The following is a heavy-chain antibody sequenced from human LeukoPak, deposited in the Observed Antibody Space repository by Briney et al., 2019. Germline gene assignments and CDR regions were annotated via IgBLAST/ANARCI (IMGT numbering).Heavy chain of an antibody. CDR2: INHSGST. V-gene: IGHV4-34*01. J-gene: IGHJ6*02. Sequence: SETLSLTCAVYGESFRGYYWSWLRQPPGKGLEWLGEINHSGSTNYNPSLKSRVTISVDTSKNQFSLKLSSVTAADTAVYYCARGRRVGATTVLLGGMDVWGQGTTVTVSS. CDR3: ARGRRVGATTVLLGGMDV. CDR1: GESFRGYY. D-gene: IGHD1-26*01.